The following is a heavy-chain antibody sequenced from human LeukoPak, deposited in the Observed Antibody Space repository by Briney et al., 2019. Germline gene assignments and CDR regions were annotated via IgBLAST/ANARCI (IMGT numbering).Heavy chain of an antibody. CDR1: GGSFSGYY. CDR3: ARGRIQLCYQVYGMDV. CDR2: INHSGST. D-gene: IGHD5-18*01. J-gene: IGHJ6*02. V-gene: IGHV4-34*01. Sequence: SETLSLTCAVYGGSFSGYYWSWIRQPPVKGLEWIGEINHSGSTNYNPSLKSRVTISVDTSKNQFSLKLSSVTAADTAVYYCARGRIQLCYQVYGMDVWGQGTTVTVSS.